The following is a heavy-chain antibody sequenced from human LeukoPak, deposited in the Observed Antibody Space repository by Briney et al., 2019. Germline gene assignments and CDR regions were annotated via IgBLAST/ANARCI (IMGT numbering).Heavy chain of an antibody. CDR2: IYSGGST. CDR1: GFTVSSNY. D-gene: IGHD6-13*01. J-gene: IGHJ6*02. Sequence: PGGSLRLSCAASGFTVSSNYMSWVRQAPGKGLEWASVIYSGGSTYYADSVKGRFTISRDNSKNTLYLQMNSLRAEDTAVYYCASPSSSWPHYGMDVWGQGTTVTVSS. CDR3: ASPSSSWPHYGMDV. V-gene: IGHV3-66*02.